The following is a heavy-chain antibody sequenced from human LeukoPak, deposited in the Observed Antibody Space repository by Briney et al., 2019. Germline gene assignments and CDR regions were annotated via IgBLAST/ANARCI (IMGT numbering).Heavy chain of an antibody. V-gene: IGHV4-4*07. CDR1: GASITSYF. Sequence: SSETLSLTCNVSGASITSYFSSWIRQPAGKGLEWIGRIYTSGSTNYNPSLKSRVTMSVDTSKNQFSLKLSSVTAADTAVYYCARGPHYYDSSGYDYWGQGTLVTVSS. CDR2: IYTSGST. CDR3: ARGPHYYDSSGYDY. J-gene: IGHJ4*02. D-gene: IGHD3-22*01.